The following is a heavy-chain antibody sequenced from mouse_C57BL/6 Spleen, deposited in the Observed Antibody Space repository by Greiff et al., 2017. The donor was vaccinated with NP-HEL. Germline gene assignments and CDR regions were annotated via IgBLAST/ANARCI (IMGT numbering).Heavy chain of an antibody. J-gene: IGHJ4*01. CDR2: INPSSGYT. Sequence: VQLQQSGAELASPGASVKMSCKASGSTFTSYTMPWVRQRPGRGLEWIGYINPSSGYTKYNQKFKDKATLTADKSSSTAYMQLSSLTSEDSAVYYCAKTSMDYWGQGTSVTVAS. CDR1: GSTFTSYT. CDR3: AKTSMDY. V-gene: IGHV1-4*01.